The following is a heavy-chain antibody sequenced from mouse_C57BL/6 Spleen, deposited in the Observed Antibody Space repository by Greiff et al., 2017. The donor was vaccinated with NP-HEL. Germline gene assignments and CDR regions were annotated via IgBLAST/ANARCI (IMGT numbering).Heavy chain of an antibody. Sequence: QVQLQQSGAELVKPGASVKMSCKASGYTFTSYWITWVKQRPGQGLEWIGDIYPGSGSTNYNEKFKSKATLTVDTSSSTAYMQLSSLTSEDSAVYYCARRRDYYGSSYGFDYWGQGTTLTVSS. CDR2: IYPGSGST. D-gene: IGHD1-1*01. CDR1: GYTFTSYW. J-gene: IGHJ2*01. V-gene: IGHV1-55*01. CDR3: ARRRDYYGSSYGFDY.